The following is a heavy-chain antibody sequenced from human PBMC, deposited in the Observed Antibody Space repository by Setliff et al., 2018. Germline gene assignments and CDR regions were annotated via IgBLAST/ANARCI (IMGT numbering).Heavy chain of an antibody. J-gene: IGHJ6*03. CDR3: ARAISGWYSAYYYYMDV. CDR1: GGSVGNSYYY. D-gene: IGHD6-19*01. Sequence: PSETLSLTCTVSGGSVGNSYYYWNWIRQPAGKGLEWIGRIYTTWSTNYNPSLRSRVSISLDTSKSQFFLKLNSVTAADTAVYYCARAISGWYSAYYYYMDVWGKGTTVTVSS. CDR2: IYTTWST. V-gene: IGHV4-61*02.